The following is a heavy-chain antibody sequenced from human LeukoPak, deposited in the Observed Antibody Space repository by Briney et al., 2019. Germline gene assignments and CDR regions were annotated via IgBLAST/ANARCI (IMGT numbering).Heavy chain of an antibody. CDR2: ISSSGRAI. V-gene: IGHV3-48*03. CDR1: GFTISNYE. Sequence: PGGSLRLSCDVSGFTISNYEINWVRQAPGKRLEWVLYISSSGRAIYYADSVKGRFTISRDNARNSLYLQMNTLRAEYTAVYYCARESDSSAWFDYWGQGTLVTVSS. J-gene: IGHJ4*02. D-gene: IGHD6-19*01. CDR3: ARESDSSAWFDY.